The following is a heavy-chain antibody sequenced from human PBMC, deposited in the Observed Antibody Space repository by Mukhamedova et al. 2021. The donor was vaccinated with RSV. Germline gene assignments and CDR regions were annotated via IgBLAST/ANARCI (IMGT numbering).Heavy chain of an antibody. V-gene: IGHV3-23*01. D-gene: IGHD3-10*01. CDR3: AKGNVVRGVKGYYFEN. J-gene: IGHJ4*02. Sequence: YADSVKGRFTISRDNSKNTLYLQMNSLRAEDTAVYYCAKGNVVRGVKGYYFENWGQGTLVTVSS.